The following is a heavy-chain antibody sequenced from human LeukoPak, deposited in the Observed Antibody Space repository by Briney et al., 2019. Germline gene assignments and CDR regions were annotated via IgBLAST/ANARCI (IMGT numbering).Heavy chain of an antibody. Sequence: ASVKDSCKASGYTFTSYDINWVRQATGQGLEWMGRMNPNSGNTGYAQKFQGRVTMTRNTSISTAYMELSSLRSEDTAVYYCARTVYSRFAYYYYGMDVWGQGTTVTVSS. CDR1: GYTFTSYD. D-gene: IGHD6-13*01. V-gene: IGHV1-8*01. CDR3: ARTVYSRFAYYYYGMDV. CDR2: MNPNSGNT. J-gene: IGHJ6*02.